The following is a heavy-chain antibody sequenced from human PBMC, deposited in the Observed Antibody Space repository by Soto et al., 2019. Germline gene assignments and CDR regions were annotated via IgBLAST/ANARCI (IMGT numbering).Heavy chain of an antibody. CDR2: FNPSSGST. J-gene: IGHJ4*02. V-gene: IGHV1-46*01. CDR3: ARLDTGNYSFDD. Sequence: ASVKVSCKASGYTFTSYYLHWVRQAPGQGLEWMGIFNPSSGSTSYAQEFQGRVTMTRDTSTSTVYMELSSLRSEDTAVYYCARLDTGNYSFDDWGQGTLVTVSS. CDR1: GYTFTSYY. D-gene: IGHD1-26*01.